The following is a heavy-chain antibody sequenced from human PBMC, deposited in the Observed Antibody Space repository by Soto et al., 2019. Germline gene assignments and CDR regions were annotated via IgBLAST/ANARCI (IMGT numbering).Heavy chain of an antibody. V-gene: IGHV4-30-2*01. J-gene: IGHJ5*02. CDR3: AGGRDGYYVLGNWFDT. CDR2: IYHSGST. D-gene: IGHD3-16*01. Sequence: KTSETLSLTCAVSGGSISSGGYSWSWIRQPPGKRLGWMGYIYHSGSTYYNPSLKSRVTISVDRSKNQFSLKLSSVTAADTAVYYCAGGRDGYYVLGNWFDTRGQGTLVTVSS. CDR1: GGSISSGGYS.